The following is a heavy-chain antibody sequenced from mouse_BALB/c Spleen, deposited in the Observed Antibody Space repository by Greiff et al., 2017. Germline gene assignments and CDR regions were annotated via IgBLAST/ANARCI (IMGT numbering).Heavy chain of an antibody. CDR1: GFTFSSYT. V-gene: IGHV5-12-2*01. Sequence: EVHLVESGGGLVQPGGSLKLSCAASGFTFSSYTMSWVRQTPEKRLEWVAYISNGGGSTYYPDTVKGRFTISRDNAKNTLYLQMSSLTSEDTAMYYCARHRSSYWYFDVWGAGTTVTVSS. J-gene: IGHJ1*01. CDR3: ARHRSSYWYFDV. D-gene: IGHD1-1*01. CDR2: ISNGGGST.